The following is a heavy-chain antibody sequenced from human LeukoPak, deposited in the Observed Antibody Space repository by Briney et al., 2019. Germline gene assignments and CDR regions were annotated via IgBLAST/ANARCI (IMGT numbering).Heavy chain of an antibody. D-gene: IGHD3-16*01. Sequence: ASVKVSCKASGGTFSSYAISWVRQAPGQGLERIGRIIPIFGIATYAQKFQGRVTITADKSTSTAYMELSSLRSDDTAVYYCASWGDTGDAFDIWGQGTMVTVSS. CDR1: GGTFSSYA. CDR2: IIPIFGIA. CDR3: ASWGDTGDAFDI. J-gene: IGHJ3*02. V-gene: IGHV1-69*04.